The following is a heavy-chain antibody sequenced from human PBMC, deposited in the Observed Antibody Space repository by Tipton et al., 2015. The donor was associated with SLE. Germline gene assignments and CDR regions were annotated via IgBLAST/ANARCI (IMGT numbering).Heavy chain of an antibody. CDR1: GYTFTSYG. J-gene: IGHJ4*02. CDR3: ARPSGYTAMAPYYYYFDY. CDR2: ISAYNGNT. Sequence: QLVQSGAEVKKPGASVKVSCKASGYTFTSYGISWVRQAPGQGLEWMGWISAYNGNTNYAQKLQGRVTMATDTSTSTAYMELRSLRSDDTAVYYCARPSGYTAMAPYYYYFDYWGQGTLVTVSS. V-gene: IGHV1-18*01. D-gene: IGHD5-18*01.